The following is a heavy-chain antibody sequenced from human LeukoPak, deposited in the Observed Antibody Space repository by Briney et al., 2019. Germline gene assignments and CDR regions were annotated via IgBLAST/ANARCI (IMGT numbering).Heavy chain of an antibody. Sequence: SETLSLTRTVSGGSISSYYWSWIRQPPGKGLEWIGYIYYSGSTNYNPSLKSRVTISVDTSKNQFSLKLSSVTAADTAVYYCARDSRDEYFQHWGQGTLVTVSS. CDR1: GGSISSYY. CDR2: IYYSGST. J-gene: IGHJ1*01. V-gene: IGHV4-59*01. D-gene: IGHD6-13*01. CDR3: ARDSRDEYFQH.